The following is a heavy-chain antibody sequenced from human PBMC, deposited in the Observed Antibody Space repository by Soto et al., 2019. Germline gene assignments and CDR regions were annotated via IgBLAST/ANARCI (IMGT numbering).Heavy chain of an antibody. Sequence: QVQLVQSGAEVKKPGASVKVSCKASGYTFTSYDINWVRQVTGQGLEWMGWMNPNSGNTGYAQKFQGRVTMTRNTSISTAYMELSSLRSEDTAVYYCARGVDYYGSGSYYTHKGWFDPWGQGTLVTVSS. D-gene: IGHD3-10*01. CDR2: MNPNSGNT. CDR3: ARGVDYYGSGSYYTHKGWFDP. V-gene: IGHV1-8*01. J-gene: IGHJ5*02. CDR1: GYTFTSYD.